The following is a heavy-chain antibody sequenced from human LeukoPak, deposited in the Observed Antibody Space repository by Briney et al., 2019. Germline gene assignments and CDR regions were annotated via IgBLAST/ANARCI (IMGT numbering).Heavy chain of an antibody. V-gene: IGHV3-7*01. J-gene: IGHJ6*04. CDR3: VTRRCSIAACRASSYRCFDF. CDR2: INEDGGGK. Sequence: GGSLRLSCTASGFTFSSNWMTWVRQAPGKGLEWVANINEDGGGKYYVESVKGRFTISRDNARNSVHLELSNLRAEDTAVYYCVTRRCSIAACRASSYRCFDFWGKGTTVIVSS. CDR1: GFTFSSNW. D-gene: IGHD2-2*01.